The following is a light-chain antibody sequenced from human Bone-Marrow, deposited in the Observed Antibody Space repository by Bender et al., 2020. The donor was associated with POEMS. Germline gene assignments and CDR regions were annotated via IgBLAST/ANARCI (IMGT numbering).Light chain of an antibody. CDR2: KNN. CDR1: SSNIGRNY. J-gene: IGLJ2*01. CDR3: AAWDDNLRGL. V-gene: IGLV1-47*01. Sequence: QSVLTQPPSASGTPGQRVTISCSGSSSNIGRNYVYWYQQFPGTAPKLLIYKNNQRPSGVPDRFSGSKSGTSASLAISGLRSEDEADYYCAAWDDNLRGLFGGGTKLTVL.